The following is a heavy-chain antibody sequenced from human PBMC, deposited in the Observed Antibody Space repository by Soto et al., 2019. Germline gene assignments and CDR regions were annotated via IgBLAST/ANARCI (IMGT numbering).Heavy chain of an antibody. J-gene: IGHJ4*02. V-gene: IGHV3-48*02. CDR1: GFTFSSYS. CDR3: ARTGIAVGGTFDY. Sequence: EVQLVEYGGGLVQPGGSLRLSCAASGFTFSSYSMNWVRQAPGKGLEWVSYISSSSSTIYYADSVKGRFTISRDNAKNSLYLQMNIMRDEDTAVYYCARTGIAVGGTFDYWGQGTLVTVSS. CDR2: ISSSSSTI. D-gene: IGHD6-19*01.